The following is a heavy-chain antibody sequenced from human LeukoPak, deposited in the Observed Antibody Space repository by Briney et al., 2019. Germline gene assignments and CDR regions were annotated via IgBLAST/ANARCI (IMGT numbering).Heavy chain of an antibody. CDR2: INPNSGGT. J-gene: IGHJ3*02. Sequence: GASVKVSCKASGYTFTGYYMHWVRQAPGQGLEWMGWINPNSGGTNYAQKFQGRVTMTRDTSISTAYMELSRLRSDDTAVYYCAREESYSPIHDAFDIWGQGTMVTVSS. D-gene: IGHD1-26*01. V-gene: IGHV1-2*02. CDR1: GYTFTGYY. CDR3: AREESYSPIHDAFDI.